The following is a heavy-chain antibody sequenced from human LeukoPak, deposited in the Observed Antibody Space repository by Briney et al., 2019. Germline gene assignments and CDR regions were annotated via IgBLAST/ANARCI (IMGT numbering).Heavy chain of an antibody. V-gene: IGHV4-34*01. Sequence: SETLSLTCAVYGGSFSGYYWSWIRQPPGKGLEWIGEINHSGSTNYNPSLKSRVTISVDTSKNQFSLKLSSVTAADTAVYYCARVPVYCSSTSCSWGYYYYYYMDVWGKGTTVTVSS. J-gene: IGHJ6*03. CDR2: INHSGST. CDR3: ARVPVYCSSTSCSWGYYYYYYMDV. D-gene: IGHD2-2*01. CDR1: GGSFSGYY.